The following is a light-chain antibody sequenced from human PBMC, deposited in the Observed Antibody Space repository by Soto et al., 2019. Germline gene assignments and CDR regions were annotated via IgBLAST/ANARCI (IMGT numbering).Light chain of an antibody. V-gene: IGKV2-28*01. CDR2: LAF. CDR1: RSLLHSNGYQS. J-gene: IGKJ2*01. CDR3: MQNLETPHT. Sequence: IVMTQSPLSLPVTPGEPASISCRPSRSLLHSNGYQSLDWYLQKPGQSPRLLISLAFNRASGVPDRFSGSGSGTFFTLKINRVEAEDVGIYYCMQNLETPHTFGQGTKLEIK.